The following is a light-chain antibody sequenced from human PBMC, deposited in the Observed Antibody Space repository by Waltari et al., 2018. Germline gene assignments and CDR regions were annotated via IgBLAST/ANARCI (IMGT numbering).Light chain of an antibody. CDR2: MAS. J-gene: IGKJ2*01. CDR3: QQYSSFST. Sequence: DIQMTQSPSTLSASVGDRVTISCRASQRVGTWLAWYQQKPGKAPKLLIYMASSLESGVPSRFSGSGSGTEFTLTISSQQPDDFATYSCQQYSSFSTFGQGTKVDI. CDR1: QRVGTW. V-gene: IGKV1-5*03.